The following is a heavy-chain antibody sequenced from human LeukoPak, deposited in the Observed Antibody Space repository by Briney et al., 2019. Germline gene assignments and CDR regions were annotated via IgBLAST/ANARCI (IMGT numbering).Heavy chain of an antibody. CDR3: TTDRFDCSSTSCYGSWFDP. J-gene: IGHJ5*02. V-gene: IGHV3-15*01. D-gene: IGHD2-2*01. CDR2: IKSKTDGGTT. Sequence: GGSLRLSYAASGFTFSNAWMSWVRQAPGKGLEWVGRIKSKTDGGTTDYAAPVKGRFTISRDDSKNTVYLQMNSLKTEDTAVYYCTTDRFDCSSTSCYGSWFDPWGQGTLVTVSS. CDR1: GFTFSNAW.